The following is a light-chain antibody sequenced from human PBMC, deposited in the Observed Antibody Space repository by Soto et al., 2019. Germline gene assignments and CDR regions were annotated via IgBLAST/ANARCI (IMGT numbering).Light chain of an antibody. CDR1: SSNIGAGYA. J-gene: IGLJ1*01. CDR2: GNT. Sequence: QSVLTQPPSVSGAPGQRVTISCTGSSSNIGAGYAVHWYQQLPGKAPKLLIYGNTNRPSGVPDRFSGSKSGTSASLAITGLQAEDEADYYCQSSDSSLSASYVFGGGTKLTVL. V-gene: IGLV1-40*01. CDR3: QSSDSSLSASYV.